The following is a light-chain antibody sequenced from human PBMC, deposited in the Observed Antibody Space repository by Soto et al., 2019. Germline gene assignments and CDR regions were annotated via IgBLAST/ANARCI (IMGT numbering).Light chain of an antibody. CDR1: SSDVGAYNY. V-gene: IGLV2-14*01. J-gene: IGLJ1*01. CDR2: DVS. CDR3: SSFTSSSTRV. Sequence: QSALTQSASGSGSPGQSITISCTGTSSDVGAYNYVSWYQQHPGKAPKLIIYDVSNRPSGVSNRFSGSKSGNTASLTISALQAEDEADYYCSSFTSSSTRVFGTGTKVTVL.